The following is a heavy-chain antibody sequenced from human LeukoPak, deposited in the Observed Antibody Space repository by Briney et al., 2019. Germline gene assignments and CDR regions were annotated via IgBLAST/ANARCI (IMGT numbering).Heavy chain of an antibody. D-gene: IGHD3-16*01. CDR1: GGSISSGDYY. CDR3: ARGRGVYYYYGMDV. CDR2: IYYSGST. J-gene: IGHJ6*04. V-gene: IGHV4-30-4*01. Sequence: PSETLSLTCTVSGGSISSGDYYWSWIRQPPGKGLEWIGYIYYSGSTYYNPSLKSRVTISVDTSKNQFSLKLSSVTAADTAVYYCARGRGVYYYYGMDVWGKGTTVTVSS.